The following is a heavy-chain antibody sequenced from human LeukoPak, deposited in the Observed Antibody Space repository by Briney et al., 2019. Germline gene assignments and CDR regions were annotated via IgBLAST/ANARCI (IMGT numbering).Heavy chain of an antibody. CDR1: GFTVSSNY. CDR2: IYSGGST. Sequence: GSLRLSCAASGFTVSSNYMSWVRQAPGKGLEWVSVIYSGGSTYYADSVKGRFTISRDNSKNTLYLQMNSLRAEDTAVYYCASQCGGGSCYYYGMDVWGQGTTVTVSS. V-gene: IGHV3-66*04. D-gene: IGHD2-15*01. CDR3: ASQCGGGSCYYYGMDV. J-gene: IGHJ6*02.